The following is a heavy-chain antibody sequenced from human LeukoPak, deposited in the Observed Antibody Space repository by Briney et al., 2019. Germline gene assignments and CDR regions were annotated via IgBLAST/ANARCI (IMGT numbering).Heavy chain of an antibody. CDR1: AFSLNTYN. D-gene: IGHD1-26*01. J-gene: IGHJ4*02. CDR2: ISYTGTYI. V-gene: IGHV3-21*04. CDR3: VRDRGTYRPIDY. Sequence: GGSLRLSCVVSAFSLNTYNMNWVRQAPGKGLEWVSSISYTGTYIYYADSVKGRFTISRDNAQNSVYLQMNSLRAEDTTVYYCVRDRGTYRPIDYWGQGTLVTVSS.